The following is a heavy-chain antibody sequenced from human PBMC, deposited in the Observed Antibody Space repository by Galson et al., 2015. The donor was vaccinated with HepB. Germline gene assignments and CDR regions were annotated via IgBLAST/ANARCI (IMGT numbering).Heavy chain of an antibody. D-gene: IGHD3-3*01. V-gene: IGHV3-15*01. CDR2: IKSKTDGGTT. J-gene: IGHJ4*02. CDR1: GFTFSNAW. Sequence: SLRLSCAASGFTFSNAWMSWVRQAPGKGLEWVGRIKSKTDGGTTDYAAPVKGRFTISRDDSKNTLYLQMNSLKTEDTAVYYCTTENAPTDGSGRNDYWGQGTLVTVSS. CDR3: TTENAPTDGSGRNDY.